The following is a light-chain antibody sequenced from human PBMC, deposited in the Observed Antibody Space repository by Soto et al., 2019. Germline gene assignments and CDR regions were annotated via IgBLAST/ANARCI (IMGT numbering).Light chain of an antibody. CDR3: QQYSTYTPRT. V-gene: IGKV1-5*01. CDR2: DAS. CDR1: QSLNSL. Sequence: DIQMTQSPSTLSASVGDRVTITCRRSQSLNSLLAWYQQKPGRAPKLLIYDASTLESGVPSRFSGSGSGTEFTLTISSLQTDDFATYYCQQYSTYTPRTFGQGTKVDIK. J-gene: IGKJ1*01.